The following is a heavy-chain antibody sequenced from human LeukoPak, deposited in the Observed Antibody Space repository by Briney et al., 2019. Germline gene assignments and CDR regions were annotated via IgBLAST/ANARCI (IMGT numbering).Heavy chain of an antibody. V-gene: IGHV6-1*01. CDR1: GDSVSSNSAA. J-gene: IGHJ4*02. CDR2: TYYRSKWYN. CDR3: ARIVGATQDF. Sequence: SQTLSLTCAISGDSVSSNSAAWNWIRHSPSRGLEWLGRTYYRSKWYNDYAVSVKSRITINPDTSKNQFSLQLNSVTPEDTAVYFCARIVGATQDFWGQGTLVTVSS. D-gene: IGHD1-26*01.